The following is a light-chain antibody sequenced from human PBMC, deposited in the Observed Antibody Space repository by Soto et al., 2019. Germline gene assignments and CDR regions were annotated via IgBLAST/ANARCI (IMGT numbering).Light chain of an antibody. CDR3: QSYDSDFVV. CDR2: EVN. V-gene: IGLV2-8*01. Sequence: QSVLTQPPSASGSPGQSVTIPCAGTSTDVGEYNYVSWYQQHPGKVPKLIIFEVNKRPSGVPDRFSGSKSGDTASLTVSGLQAEDEADYYCQSYDSDFVVFGGGTKLTVL. CDR1: STDVGEYNY. J-gene: IGLJ2*01.